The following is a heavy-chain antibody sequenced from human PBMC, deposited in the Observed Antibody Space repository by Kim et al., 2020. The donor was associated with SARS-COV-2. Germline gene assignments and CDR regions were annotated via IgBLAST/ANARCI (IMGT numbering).Heavy chain of an antibody. V-gene: IGHV4-39*01. Sequence: SETQSLTCTVSGGSISSSSYYWGWIRQPPGKGLEWVESFYYGGSASYNPSLKSRVTFSVDTSKNQFSLKLTSVTAADTAVYYCARHRGSTTVTTGFDFWGRGTLVTVSS. CDR1: GGSISSSSYY. D-gene: IGHD4-17*01. CDR3: ARHRGSTTVTTGFDF. J-gene: IGHJ4*02. CDR2: FYYGGSA.